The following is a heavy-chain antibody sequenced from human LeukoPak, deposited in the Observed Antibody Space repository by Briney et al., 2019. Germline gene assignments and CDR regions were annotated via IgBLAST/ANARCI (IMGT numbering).Heavy chain of an antibody. V-gene: IGHV3-53*01. J-gene: IGHJ4*02. D-gene: IGHD3-22*01. CDR2: IYSGGST. Sequence: PGGSLRLSCAASGFTVSSNYMSWVRQAPGKGLEWVSVIYSGGSTYYADSVKGRFTISRDNSKNTLYLQMNSLRAEDTAVYYCAKDMELLYYYDSSGYIIDYWGQGTLVTVSS. CDR3: AKDMELLYYYDSSGYIIDY. CDR1: GFTVSSNY.